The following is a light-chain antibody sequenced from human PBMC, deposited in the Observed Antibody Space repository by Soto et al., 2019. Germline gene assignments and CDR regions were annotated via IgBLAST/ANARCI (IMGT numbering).Light chain of an antibody. CDR3: LVWDGILNGPL. CDR2: SNN. V-gene: IGLV1-44*01. Sequence: QSVLTQPPSASGTPGQRVTISCSGSSSNIGSNTVNWYPQLPRTAPKLLIYSNNQRPSGVPDRFSGSKSGTSASLAISGLQSEDEAHYYCLVWDGILNGPLFGGGTNLTVL. J-gene: IGLJ3*02. CDR1: SSNIGSNT.